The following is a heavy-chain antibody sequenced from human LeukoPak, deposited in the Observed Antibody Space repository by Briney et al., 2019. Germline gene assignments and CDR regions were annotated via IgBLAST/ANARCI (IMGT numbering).Heavy chain of an antibody. V-gene: IGHV3-30*18. D-gene: IGHD3-10*01. CDR3: AKGPRGYYYYYMDV. Sequence: GGSLRLSCAASGFTFSSCGMHWVRQAPGKGLEWVALISYDGSNKYYADSVKGRFTISRDNSKNTLYLQMNSLRAEDTAVYYCAKGPRGYYYYYMDVWGKGTTVTISS. J-gene: IGHJ6*03. CDR2: ISYDGSNK. CDR1: GFTFSSCG.